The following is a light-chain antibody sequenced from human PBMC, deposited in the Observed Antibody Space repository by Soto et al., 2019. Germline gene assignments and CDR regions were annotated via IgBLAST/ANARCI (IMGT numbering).Light chain of an antibody. CDR1: QSVLYSSNNKNY. V-gene: IGKV4-1*01. Sequence: IVMTQSPASLAVSPGERATINCKSSQSVLYSSNNKNYLAWYQQKPGQPPKLIIYWASTRESGVPDRFSGSGSGTDFTLTISSLQAEDVAVYYCQQYYNTPLTFGGGTKVEIK. J-gene: IGKJ4*01. CDR2: WAS. CDR3: QQYYNTPLT.